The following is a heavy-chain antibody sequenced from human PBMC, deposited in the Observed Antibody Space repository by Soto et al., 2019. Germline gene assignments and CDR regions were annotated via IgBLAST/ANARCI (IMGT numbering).Heavy chain of an antibody. J-gene: IGHJ4*02. Sequence: QVTLKESGRVLLKPTETLTLTCTVAGFSLSNARMGVSWIRQPPGKALEWLAHIFSNDEKSYSTSLKSMLTNSQYTSKSQVVLTMPNMDPVDTATYYCARIPGPYYGSGSYLGYYFDYWGQGTLVTVSS. D-gene: IGHD3-10*01. CDR1: GFSLSNARMG. CDR2: IFSNDEK. V-gene: IGHV2-26*01. CDR3: ARIPGPYYGSGSYLGYYFDY.